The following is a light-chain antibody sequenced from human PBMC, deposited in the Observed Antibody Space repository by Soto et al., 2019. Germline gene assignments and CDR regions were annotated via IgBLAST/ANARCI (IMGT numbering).Light chain of an antibody. J-gene: IGLJ1*01. CDR3: NSYTSRSTYV. CDR2: DVS. Sequence: SALTQPASVSGSPGQSITISCTGTSSDVGGYNYVYWYQQHPGQAPKLMIYDVSNRPSGVSNRFSGSKSGNTASLTISGLQAEDEADYYCNSYTSRSTYVFGTGTKVTVL. V-gene: IGLV2-14*01. CDR1: SSDVGGYNY.